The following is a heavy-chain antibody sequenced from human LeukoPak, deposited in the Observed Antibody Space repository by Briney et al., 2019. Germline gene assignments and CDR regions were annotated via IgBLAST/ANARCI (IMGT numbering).Heavy chain of an antibody. J-gene: IGHJ5*02. CDR2: IYYSGST. CDR1: GGSISDSNYY. V-gene: IGHV4-39*01. CDR3: ARQSTIAAAKIDP. D-gene: IGHD6-25*01. Sequence: SETLSLTCTVSGGSISDSNYYWGWIRQPPGRGLEWIANIYYSGSTYYSPPLKSRVTVSVDTSKNQFSLKLSSVTAADTAIYYCARQSTIAAAKIDPWGQGSLVTVSS.